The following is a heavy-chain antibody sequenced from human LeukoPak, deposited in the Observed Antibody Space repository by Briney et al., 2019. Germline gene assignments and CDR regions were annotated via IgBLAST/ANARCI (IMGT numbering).Heavy chain of an antibody. CDR1: GFTVSNNY. D-gene: IGHD3-22*01. Sequence: GGSLRLSCAASGFTVSNNYMGWVRQAPGKGLEWVSIIYSGGTTYYADSVKGRFTISRDNSKNTLFLQMNSLRAEDTAVYYCTKGDITMIPDWGQGTLVTVSS. J-gene: IGHJ4*02. V-gene: IGHV3-53*01. CDR2: IYSGGTT. CDR3: TKGDITMIPD.